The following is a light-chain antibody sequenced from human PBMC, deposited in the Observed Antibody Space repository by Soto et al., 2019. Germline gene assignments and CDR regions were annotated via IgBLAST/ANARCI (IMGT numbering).Light chain of an antibody. Sequence: SALTQPRSVSGSPGQSVTISCTGTSSDVGGYNYVSWYQQQPGKAPKLMIYDVSKRPSGVPDRFSGSKSGNTASLTISGLQAEDEADYYCCSYAGSYSLFGGGTKLTVL. CDR3: CSYAGSYSL. V-gene: IGLV2-11*01. J-gene: IGLJ2*01. CDR2: DVS. CDR1: SSDVGGYNY.